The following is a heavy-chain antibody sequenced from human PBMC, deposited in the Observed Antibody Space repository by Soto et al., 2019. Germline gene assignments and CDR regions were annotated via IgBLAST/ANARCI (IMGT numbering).Heavy chain of an antibody. CDR3: ARVVVVVPAAPRGWFDP. D-gene: IGHD2-2*01. V-gene: IGHV1-18*04. CDR1: GYTFTSYG. CDR2: ISAYNGNT. Sequence: QVQLVQSGAEVKKPGASVKVSCQASGYTFTSYGISWVRQAPGHGLEWMGWISAYNGNTNYAQKLQGRVTMTTDTSTSTAYMELRSLRSDDTAVYYCARVVVVVPAAPRGWFDPWGQGTLVTVSS. J-gene: IGHJ5*02.